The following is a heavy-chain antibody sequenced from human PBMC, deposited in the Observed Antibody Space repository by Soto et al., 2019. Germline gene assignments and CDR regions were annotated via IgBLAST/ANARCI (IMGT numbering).Heavy chain of an antibody. CDR3: ARSAGWYAVHS. CDR1: GDSVSSPYY. CDR2: VFHTGTT. V-gene: IGHV4-4*02. Sequence: QVQLQESGPGLVKPSGTLSLTCAVSGDSVSSPYYWCWVRQPPGKGLEWIGEVFHTGTTSYNPSLRSRVTISMDKSINQFSLDLSSVTAADTAVYYCARSAGWYAVHSWGPETLVLVSS. D-gene: IGHD6-19*01. J-gene: IGHJ4*02.